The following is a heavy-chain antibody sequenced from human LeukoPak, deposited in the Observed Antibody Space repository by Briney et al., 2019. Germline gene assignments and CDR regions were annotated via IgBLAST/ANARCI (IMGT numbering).Heavy chain of an antibody. J-gene: IGHJ3*02. CDR3: AKELRSSSWSKYDAFDI. CDR2: ISGSGGST. Sequence: GGSLRLSCAASGFTFGSYAMSWVRQAPGKGLEWVSAISGSGGSTYYADSVKGRFTISRDNSKNTLYLQMNSLRAEDTAVYYCAKELRSSSWSKYDAFDIWGQGTMVTVSS. V-gene: IGHV3-23*01. D-gene: IGHD6-13*01. CDR1: GFTFGSYA.